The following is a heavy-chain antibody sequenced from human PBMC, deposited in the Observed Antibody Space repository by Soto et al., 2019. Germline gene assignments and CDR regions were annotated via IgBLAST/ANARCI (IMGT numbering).Heavy chain of an antibody. V-gene: IGHV3-33*01. CDR2: IWYDGSNK. D-gene: IGHD6-13*01. J-gene: IGHJ6*02. CDR3: ARGWYGYYYYGMDV. CDR1: GFTFSSYG. Sequence: GGSLRISCAATGFTFSSYGMHWVRQAPGKGLEWVAVIWYDGSNKYYADSVKGRFTISRDNSKNTLYLQMNSRRAEDTDVYYCARGWYGYYYYGMDVWGQGITGTVSS.